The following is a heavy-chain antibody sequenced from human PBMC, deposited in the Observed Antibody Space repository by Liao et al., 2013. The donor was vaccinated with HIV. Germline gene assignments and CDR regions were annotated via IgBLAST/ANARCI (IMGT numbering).Heavy chain of an antibody. D-gene: IGHD5-24*01. CDR2: MYYSGST. V-gene: IGHV4-59*11. CDR3: ARDRSGRDGYNGY. J-gene: IGHJ4*02. CDR1: GGSISSHY. Sequence: QVQLQESGPGLVKPSETLSLSCTVSGGSISSHYWTWIRQPPGKGLEWIGYMYYSGSTYYNPSLKSRVTISGDTPKNQFSLKLSSVTAADTAVYYCARDRSGRDGYNGYWGQGTLVTVSS.